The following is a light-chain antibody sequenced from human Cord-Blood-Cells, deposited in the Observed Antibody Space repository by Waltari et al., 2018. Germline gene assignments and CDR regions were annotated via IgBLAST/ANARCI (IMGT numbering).Light chain of an antibody. CDR2: SNN. CDR1: SSNIGSNT. J-gene: IGLJ3*02. V-gene: IGLV1-44*01. Sequence: QSVLTQPPSASGTPGQRVTISCSGSSSNIGSNTVNLYQQLPGTAPKLLIYSNNQRPPGVPDRFSGSTSGTSASLAISGLQSEDEADYYCAAWDDSLNGWVFDGGTKLTVL. CDR3: AAWDDSLNGWV.